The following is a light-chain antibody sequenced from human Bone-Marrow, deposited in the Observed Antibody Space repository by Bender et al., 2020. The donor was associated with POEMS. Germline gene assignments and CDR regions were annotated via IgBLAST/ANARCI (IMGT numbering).Light chain of an antibody. CDR3: QSYDNSLGGWV. V-gene: IGLV2-23*02. CDR1: SSDVGSYDL. CDR2: EVS. J-gene: IGLJ3*02. Sequence: QSALTQPASVSGSPGQSITISCTGTSSDVGSYDLVSWYQQDSGKAPKLIIHEVSKRPSGLSSRFSGSKSGNTASLTISGLQAEDEGDYYCQSYDNSLGGWVFGGGTKLTVL.